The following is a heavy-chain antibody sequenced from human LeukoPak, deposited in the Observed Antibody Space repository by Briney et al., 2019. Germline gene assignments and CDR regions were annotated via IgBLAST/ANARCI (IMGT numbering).Heavy chain of an antibody. Sequence: RASVKVSCKASGYSFIDYYIHWVRQAPGQGLEWMGWMNPNSGDTFYSQKFQGRVTMTRDTSLSTAYLGLTRLKSDDTAMYYCARDPMVRGWESFDFWGQGTQVTVSS. CDR1: GYSFIDYY. CDR3: ARDPMVRGWESFDF. CDR2: MNPNSGDT. V-gene: IGHV1-2*02. D-gene: IGHD3-10*01. J-gene: IGHJ4*02.